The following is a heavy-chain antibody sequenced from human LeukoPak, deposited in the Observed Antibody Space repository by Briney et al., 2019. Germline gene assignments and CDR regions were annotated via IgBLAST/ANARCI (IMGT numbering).Heavy chain of an antibody. Sequence: ASVKVSCKASGYTFTSYYMHWVRQAPGQGLEWMGIINPSGGSTSYAQTFQGRVTMTRDTATSTLYMEMSSLRSEDTAVYYCARQGIAINWFDPWGQGTLVTVSS. J-gene: IGHJ5*02. D-gene: IGHD6-13*01. CDR2: INPSGGST. V-gene: IGHV1-46*01. CDR1: GYTFTSYY. CDR3: ARQGIAINWFDP.